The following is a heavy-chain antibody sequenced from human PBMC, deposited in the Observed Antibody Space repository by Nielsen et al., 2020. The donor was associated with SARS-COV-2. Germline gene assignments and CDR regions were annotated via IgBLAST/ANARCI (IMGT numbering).Heavy chain of an antibody. CDR1: GFTFSGSA. CDR2: IWYDGSYK. V-gene: IGHV3-33*08. Sequence: GESLKISCVASGFTFSGSAMHWVRQAPGKGLEWVAVIWYDGSYKYYADSVKGRFTISRDNSKNTLYLQMNSLRAEDTAVYYCARDHRGDYGDFDYWGQGTLVTVSS. CDR3: ARDHRGDYGDFDY. D-gene: IGHD4-17*01. J-gene: IGHJ4*02.